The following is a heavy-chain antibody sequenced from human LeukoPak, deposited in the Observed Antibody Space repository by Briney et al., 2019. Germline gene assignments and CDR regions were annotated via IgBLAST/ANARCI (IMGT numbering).Heavy chain of an antibody. D-gene: IGHD2-21*01. V-gene: IGHV3-30*02. CDR1: GFTFNSYG. CDR2: IRYDGSNK. Sequence: GGSLRLSCAASGFTFNSYGMHWVRQAPGKGLEWVAFIRYDGSNKYYADSVKGRFTISRDNSKNTLYLQMNSLRAEDTAVYYCAKDRGSMWWQGNSRFDPWGQGTLVTVSS. CDR3: AKDRGSMWWQGNSRFDP. J-gene: IGHJ5*02.